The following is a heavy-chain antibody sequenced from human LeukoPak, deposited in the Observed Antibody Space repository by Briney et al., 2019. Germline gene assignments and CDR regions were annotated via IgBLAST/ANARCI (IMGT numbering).Heavy chain of an antibody. CDR3: AKDCTNGVCSDY. J-gene: IGHJ4*02. D-gene: IGHD2-8*01. V-gene: IGHV3-30*04. CDR1: GFTFSSFA. CDR2: ISLNGGDT. Sequence: GGSLRLSCAASGFTFSSFAMHWVRQAPGKGLEWVAVISLNGGDTNYAGSVKGRFTISRDNSKNTLYLQMNSLRAEDTAVYYCAKDCTNGVCSDYWGQGTLVTVSS.